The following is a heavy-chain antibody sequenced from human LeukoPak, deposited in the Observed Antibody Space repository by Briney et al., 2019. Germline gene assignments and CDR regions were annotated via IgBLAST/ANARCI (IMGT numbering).Heavy chain of an antibody. Sequence: SVKVSCKASGGTFISYAISWVRQAPGQGLEWMGGSIPIFGTANYAQKFQGRVTITADESTSTAYMELSSLRSEDTAVYYCARDWGMDCSSTSCYTSGWFDPWGQGTLVTVSS. CDR3: ARDWGMDCSSTSCYTSGWFDP. CDR1: GGTFISYA. D-gene: IGHD2-2*02. CDR2: SIPIFGTA. V-gene: IGHV1-69*13. J-gene: IGHJ5*02.